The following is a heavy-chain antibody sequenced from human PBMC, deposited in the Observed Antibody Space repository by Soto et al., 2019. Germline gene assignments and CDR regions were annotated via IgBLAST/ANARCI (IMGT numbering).Heavy chain of an antibody. V-gene: IGHV4-4*02. CDR2: IYHSGST. Sequence: SETLSLTCAVSGGSISSSNWWSWVRQPPGEGLEWIGEIYHSGSTNYNPSLKSRVTISVDKSKNQFSLNLSSVTAADTAVYYCARGDTMIVVAFDSWGQGTLVTVSS. CDR3: ARGDTMIVVAFDS. J-gene: IGHJ4*02. D-gene: IGHD3-22*01. CDR1: GGSISSSNW.